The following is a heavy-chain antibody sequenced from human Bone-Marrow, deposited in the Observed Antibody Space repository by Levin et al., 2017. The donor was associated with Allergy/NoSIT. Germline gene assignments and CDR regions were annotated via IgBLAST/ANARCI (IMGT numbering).Heavy chain of an antibody. Sequence: SETLSLTCTVSGGSTNSYFWNWIRQSPGKGLEWIGYINYLGSTNYNPSLQSRVSILRGTSKNQFSLKLSSVTAADTAVYLCAKETDSTGYYGFDSWGQGTLVTVSS. V-gene: IGHV4-59*01. CDR3: AKETDSTGYYGFDS. CDR2: INYLGST. J-gene: IGHJ4*02. D-gene: IGHD3-22*01. CDR1: GGSTNSYF.